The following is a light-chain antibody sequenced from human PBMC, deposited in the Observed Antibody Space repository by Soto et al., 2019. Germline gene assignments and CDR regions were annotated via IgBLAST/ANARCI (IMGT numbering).Light chain of an antibody. V-gene: IGKV1-5*01. Sequence: GDRVTITCRASRSLSSWLAWYQQKPGKAPKRVVYDASRLESGVPSRFSGSGSGTEFTLTISSLQPDDFATYYCQQYNSYLYTFGQGTKLEIK. J-gene: IGKJ2*01. CDR1: RSLSSW. CDR2: DAS. CDR3: QQYNSYLYT.